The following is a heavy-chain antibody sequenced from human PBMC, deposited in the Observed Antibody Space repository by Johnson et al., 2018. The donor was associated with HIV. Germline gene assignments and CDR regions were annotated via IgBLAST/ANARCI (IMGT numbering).Heavy chain of an antibody. CDR1: GLTVSSSY. V-gene: IGHV3-53*01. CDR3: ARVSYDGILKTVGAFDV. Sequence: VQLVESGGGLIQPGGSLRLSCAASGLTVSSSYMSWVRQAPGKGLEWVSVIYSGGGTYYVDSVQGRFTISRDNSENTLYVQMNNLRAEDTAVDYCARVSYDGILKTVGAFDVWGQGTMVTVSS. J-gene: IGHJ3*01. CDR2: IYSGGGT. D-gene: IGHD1-26*01.